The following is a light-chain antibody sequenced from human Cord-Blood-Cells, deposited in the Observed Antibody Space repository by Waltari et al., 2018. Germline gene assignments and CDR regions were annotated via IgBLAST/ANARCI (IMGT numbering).Light chain of an antibody. V-gene: IGKV4-1*01. Sequence: DIVMTQSPDSLAVSLGERATINCKSSQSVLYSSNNKNYLAWYPQKPGQPPKLLIYWASTRESGVPDRFSGSGSGTDFTLTISSLQAEDVAVYYCQQYYSTPLLTFGGVTKVEIK. CDR3: QQYYSTPLLT. J-gene: IGKJ4*01. CDR2: WAS. CDR1: QSVLYSSNNKNY.